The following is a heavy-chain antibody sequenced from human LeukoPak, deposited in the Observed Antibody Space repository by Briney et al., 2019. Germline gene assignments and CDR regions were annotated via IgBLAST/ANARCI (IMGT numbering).Heavy chain of an antibody. CDR3: AALWGYGHENFGY. D-gene: IGHD5-18*01. J-gene: IGHJ4*02. CDR1: GYTFTGYY. Sequence: ASVKVSCKASGYTFTGYYMHWVRQAPGQGLEWMGWINPNSGGTNYAQKFQGRVTMTRDTSISTAYMEVSRLRSDDTAVYYCAALWGYGHENFGYWGQGTLVTVSS. CDR2: INPNSGGT. V-gene: IGHV1-2*02.